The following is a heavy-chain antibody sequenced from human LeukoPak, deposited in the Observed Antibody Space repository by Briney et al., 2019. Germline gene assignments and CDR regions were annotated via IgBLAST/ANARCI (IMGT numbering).Heavy chain of an antibody. V-gene: IGHV4-59*08. CDR1: GGSISSYY. CDR3: ARHSLVRGAIRY. D-gene: IGHD3-10*01. J-gene: IGHJ4*02. CDR2: IYYSGST. Sequence: SETLSLTCTVSGGSISSYYWSWIRQPPGKGLEWIGYIYYSGSTNYNPSLKSRVTISVDTSKNQFSLKLSSVTAADTAVYYCARHSLVRGAIRYWGQGTLVTVSS.